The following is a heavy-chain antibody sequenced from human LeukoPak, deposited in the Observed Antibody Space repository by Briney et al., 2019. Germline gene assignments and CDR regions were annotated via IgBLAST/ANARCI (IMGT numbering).Heavy chain of an antibody. V-gene: IGHV1-8*01. CDR2: MNPNSGNT. CDR3: ARGTYCSGGSCYSNWFDP. J-gene: IGHJ5*02. CDR1: GYTFTSYD. D-gene: IGHD2-15*01. Sequence: WASVKVSCKASGYTFTSYDINWVRQAPGQGLEWMGWMNPNSGNTGYAQKFQGRVTMTRNTSISTAYMELSSLRSEDTAVYYCARGTYCSGGSCYSNWFDPWGQGTLVTVSS.